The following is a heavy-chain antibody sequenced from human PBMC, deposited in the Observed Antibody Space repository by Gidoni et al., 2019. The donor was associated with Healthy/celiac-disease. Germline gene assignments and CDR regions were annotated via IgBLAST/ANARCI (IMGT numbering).Heavy chain of an antibody. Sequence: EVQLVESGGGLVQPGGSLRLSCAASGCTFSSYWMSWVRQAPGKGLEWVANIKQDGSEKYYVDSVKGRFTISRDNAKNSLYLQMNSLRAEDTAVYYCASRGLYYYGMDVWGQGTTVTVSS. CDR2: IKQDGSEK. CDR3: ASRGLYYYGMDV. J-gene: IGHJ6*02. V-gene: IGHV3-7*03. D-gene: IGHD3-10*01. CDR1: GCTFSSYW.